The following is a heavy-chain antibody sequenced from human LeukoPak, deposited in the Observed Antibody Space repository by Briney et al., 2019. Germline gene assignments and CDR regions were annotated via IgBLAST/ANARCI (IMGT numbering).Heavy chain of an antibody. CDR3: ASHGGATRGYFDY. Sequence: GRSLRLSCAASGFTFSSYAMHWVRQAPGKGLEWVAVISYDGSNKYYADSVKGRFTISRDNSKNTLYLQMNSLRAEDTAVYYCASHGGATRGYFDYWGQGTLVTVSS. V-gene: IGHV3-30*04. CDR1: GFTFSSYA. CDR2: ISYDGSNK. D-gene: IGHD1-26*01. J-gene: IGHJ4*02.